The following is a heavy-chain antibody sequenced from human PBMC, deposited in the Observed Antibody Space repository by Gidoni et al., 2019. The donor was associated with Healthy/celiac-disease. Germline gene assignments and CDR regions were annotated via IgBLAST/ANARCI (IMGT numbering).Heavy chain of an antibody. Sequence: QVQMVESGGGVVQPGRSLRVSCAASGFTFNSYGMHWVRQAPGKGLEWVAVISFDGSDKFYADSVKGRFTISRDNSKDTLYLQMSSLRPEDTAVYYCAKGVGDYDSSGYYFGYGMDVWGQGTTVTVSS. CDR2: ISFDGSDK. CDR1: GFTFNSYG. D-gene: IGHD3-22*01. V-gene: IGHV3-30*18. J-gene: IGHJ6*02. CDR3: AKGVGDYDSSGYYFGYGMDV.